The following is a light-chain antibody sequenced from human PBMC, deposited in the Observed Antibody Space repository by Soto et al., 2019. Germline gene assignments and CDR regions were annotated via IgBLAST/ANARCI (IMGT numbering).Light chain of an antibody. Sequence: DIVLTQSPDSLAVSLGERATINCRSSQSVLYSSNNKNYLAWYQQKPGQPPKLLIYWASTREFGVPDRFSGSGSGTDFTLTISSLQAEDVAVYYCQQYYSTPPKFGQGTKVEIK. CDR1: QSVLYSSNNKNY. CDR3: QQYYSTPPK. J-gene: IGKJ1*01. V-gene: IGKV4-1*01. CDR2: WAS.